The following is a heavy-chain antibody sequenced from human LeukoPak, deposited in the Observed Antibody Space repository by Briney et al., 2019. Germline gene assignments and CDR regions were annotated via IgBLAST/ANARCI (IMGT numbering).Heavy chain of an antibody. D-gene: IGHD3-3*01. CDR2: ISSRSSYI. J-gene: IGHJ4*02. V-gene: IGHV3-21*01. CDR1: GFTFSSYN. CDR3: ASGVNYFDY. Sequence: ASVKVSCKASGFTFSSYNMKWVRQAPGKGLEWVSSISSRSSYIFYADSVKGRFTISRDNAKKSLYLQMNSLGAEDTAVYYCASGVNYFDYWGQGTLVTVSS.